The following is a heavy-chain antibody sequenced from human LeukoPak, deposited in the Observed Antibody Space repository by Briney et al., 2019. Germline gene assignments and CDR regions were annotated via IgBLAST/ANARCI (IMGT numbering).Heavy chain of an antibody. J-gene: IGHJ4*02. V-gene: IGHV1-69*01. Sequence: SVKVSCKASGGTFSSYAISWVRQAPGQGLEWMGGIIPIFGTTNYAQKFQGRVTITADESTSTAYMELNSLRSEDTVVYYCASERNSGSFDYWGQGTLVTVSS. CDR3: ASERNSGSFDY. D-gene: IGHD1-26*01. CDR2: IIPIFGTT. CDR1: GGTFSSYA.